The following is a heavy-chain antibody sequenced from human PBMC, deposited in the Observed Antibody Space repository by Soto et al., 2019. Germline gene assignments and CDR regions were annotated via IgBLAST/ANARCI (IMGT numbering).Heavy chain of an antibody. CDR1: GGTFSSYA. CDR2: INAVYGTA. V-gene: IGHV1-3*01. J-gene: IGHJ4*02. D-gene: IGHD3-22*01. Sequence: GASVKVSCKASGGTFSSYAISWVRQAPGQGLEWMGWINAVYGTAKYSQKFQGRVTITRDTSASTAYMELSGLRSEDTAVYYCARGPLVTTMIVVVITLEFDYWGQGTLVTVSS. CDR3: ARGPLVTTMIVVVITLEFDY.